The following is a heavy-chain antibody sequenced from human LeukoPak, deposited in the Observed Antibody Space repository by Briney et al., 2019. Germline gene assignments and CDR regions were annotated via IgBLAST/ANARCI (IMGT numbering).Heavy chain of an antibody. J-gene: IGHJ4*02. Sequence: GGSLRLSCAASGFTFSSYAMSWVRQAPGKGLEWVSAISGSGGSTYYADPVKGPFTISRDNSKNTLYLQMNSLRAEDTAVYYCAKAGSGSYYNYGFDYWGQGTLVTVSS. D-gene: IGHD3-10*01. CDR2: ISGSGGST. CDR1: GFTFSSYA. CDR3: AKAGSGSYYNYGFDY. V-gene: IGHV3-23*01.